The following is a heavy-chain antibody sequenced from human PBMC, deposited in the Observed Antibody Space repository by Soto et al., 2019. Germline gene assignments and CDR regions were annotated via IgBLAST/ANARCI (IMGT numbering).Heavy chain of an antibody. J-gene: IGHJ4*02. CDR1: GGSFRGYF. CDR2: INDSGST. D-gene: IGHD3-16*01. V-gene: IGHV4-34*01. Sequence: PSETLPLTCAVSGGSFRGYFWSWIRQSPDKGLEWIGEINDSGSTYYNPSFKSRLTISVDTSKSQISLTLTSVTAADSAVYYRQGGDFWGQGTRVTVSS. CDR3: QGGDF.